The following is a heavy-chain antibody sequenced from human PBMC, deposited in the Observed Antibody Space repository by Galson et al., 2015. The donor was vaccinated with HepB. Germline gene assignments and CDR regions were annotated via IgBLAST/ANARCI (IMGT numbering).Heavy chain of an antibody. CDR3: ASYGGNSGSGAFDI. J-gene: IGHJ3*02. Sequence: CAISGDSVSSNSAAWNWIRQSPSRGLEWLGRTYYRSKWYNDYAVSVKSRITINPDTSKNQFSLQLNSVTPEDTAVYYCASYGGNSGSGAFDIWGQGTMVTVSS. V-gene: IGHV6-1*01. D-gene: IGHD4-23*01. CDR1: GDSVSSNSAA. CDR2: TYYRSKWYN.